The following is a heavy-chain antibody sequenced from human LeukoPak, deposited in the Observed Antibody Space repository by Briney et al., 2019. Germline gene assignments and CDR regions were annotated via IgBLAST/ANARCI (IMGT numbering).Heavy chain of an antibody. CDR1: GGPISSSSYY. CDR2: IYYSGST. V-gene: IGHV4-39*01. Sequence: PSETLSLTCTVSGGPISSSSYYWGWIRQPPGKGLEWIGSIYYSGSTYYNPSLKSRVTISVDTSKNQFSLKLSSVTAADTAVYYCARGRWLQFPDYWGQGTLVTVSS. CDR3: ARGRWLQFPDY. D-gene: IGHD5-24*01. J-gene: IGHJ4*02.